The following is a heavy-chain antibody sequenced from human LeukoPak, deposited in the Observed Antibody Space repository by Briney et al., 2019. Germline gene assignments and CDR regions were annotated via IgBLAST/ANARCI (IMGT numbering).Heavy chain of an antibody. Sequence: SETLSLTCTVSGGSISNYYWSWIRQPAGKGLEWIGHIYTSGNTNYNPSLKSRVTLSVDTSKNQFSLRLSSVTAADTAVYYCAGVQVGDFWSGFQRYYQYPMDVWGKGTTVTVSS. V-gene: IGHV4-4*07. CDR2: IYTSGNT. CDR1: GGSISNYY. J-gene: IGHJ6*03. D-gene: IGHD3-3*01. CDR3: AGVQVGDFWSGFQRYYQYPMDV.